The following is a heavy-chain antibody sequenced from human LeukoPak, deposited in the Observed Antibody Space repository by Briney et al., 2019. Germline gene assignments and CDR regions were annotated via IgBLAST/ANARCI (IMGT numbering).Heavy chain of an antibody. D-gene: IGHD1-1*01. CDR3: VRGGLEPFDY. J-gene: IGHJ4*02. V-gene: IGHV3-74*01. CDR1: GFVFSKYW. CDR2: INPEETTI. Sequence: GGSLRLSCAASGFVFSKYWMHWVRQAPGKGLVWVSRINPEETTINYADSVKGRFTISRDNARNTLYLQMDSLRVEDVGIYYCVRGGLEPFDYWGQGTLVGVSS.